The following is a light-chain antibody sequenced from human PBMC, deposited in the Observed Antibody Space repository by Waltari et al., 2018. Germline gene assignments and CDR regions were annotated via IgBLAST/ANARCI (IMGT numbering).Light chain of an antibody. Sequence: DIQMTQSPSTLSASVGDRVTITCRASQSLNNWLAWFQQKPGKAPKVLIYKASILESGVPSRFSGSVSGTEFTLTISSLQPDDFGSYYCQQYQKSPWTFGQVTKVEIK. J-gene: IGKJ1*01. CDR3: QQYQKSPWT. CDR2: KAS. V-gene: IGKV1-5*03. CDR1: QSLNNW.